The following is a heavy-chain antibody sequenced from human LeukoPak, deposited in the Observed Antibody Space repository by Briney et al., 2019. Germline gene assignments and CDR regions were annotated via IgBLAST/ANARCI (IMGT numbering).Heavy chain of an antibody. CDR2: INPNSGGT. Sequence: GASVKVSCKASGYTFTGYYMHWVRQAPGQGLEWMGWINPNSGGTNYAQKFQGGVTMTRDTSISTAYMELSRLRSDDTAVYYCARVKTMIIVVSLFDYWGQGTLVTVSS. V-gene: IGHV1-2*02. CDR1: GYTFTGYY. D-gene: IGHD3-22*01. CDR3: ARVKTMIIVVSLFDY. J-gene: IGHJ4*02.